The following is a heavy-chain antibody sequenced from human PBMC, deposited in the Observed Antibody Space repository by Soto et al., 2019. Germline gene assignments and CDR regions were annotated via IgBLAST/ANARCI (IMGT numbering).Heavy chain of an antibody. CDR1: GFTFSNYD. D-gene: IGHD2-21*01. CDR2: ISTAGNT. J-gene: IGHJ4*02. CDR3: ARGRDSGLYYFDY. Sequence: ESGGALVQPGGSLRLSCAASGFTFSNYDMHWVRQATGKGLEWVSTISTAGNTYSPGSVKGRFTISRENAKNSLYLQMNSLRVDDTAVYYCARGRDSGLYYFDYWGQGTLVTVSS. V-gene: IGHV3-13*01.